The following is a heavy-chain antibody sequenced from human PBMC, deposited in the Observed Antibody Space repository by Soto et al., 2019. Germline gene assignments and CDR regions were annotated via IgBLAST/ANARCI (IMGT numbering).Heavy chain of an antibody. CDR3: AKDSGYNYGYFRWFDP. J-gene: IGHJ5*02. D-gene: IGHD5-18*01. CDR2: IYYSGST. V-gene: IGHV4-59*01. Sequence: SETLSLTCTVSGGSIRSYYWSWIRQPPGKRLEWIGYIYYSGSTNYNPSLKSRVTISVDTSKNQLSLKLSSVTAADTAVYYCAKDSGYNYGYFRWFDPWGQGTLVTVSS. CDR1: GGSIRSYY.